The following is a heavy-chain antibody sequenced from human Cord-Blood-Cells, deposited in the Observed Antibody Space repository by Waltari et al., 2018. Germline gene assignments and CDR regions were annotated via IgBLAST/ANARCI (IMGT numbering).Heavy chain of an antibody. J-gene: IGHJ6*03. D-gene: IGHD3-3*02. CDR2: ISPIFGTA. Sequence: QVQLVQSGAEVKKPGSSVKVSCKASGGTLSSSAIRWCRPAPGQGLEWMGGISPIFGTANYAQKFQGRVTITADESTSTAYMELSSLRSEDTAVYYCARAPSFLAVYYYYMDVWGKGTTVTVSS. CDR1: GGTLSSSA. V-gene: IGHV1-69*01. CDR3: ARAPSFLAVYYYYMDV.